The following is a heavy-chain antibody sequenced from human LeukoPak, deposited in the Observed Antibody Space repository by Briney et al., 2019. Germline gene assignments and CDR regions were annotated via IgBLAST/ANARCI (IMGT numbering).Heavy chain of an antibody. D-gene: IGHD3-3*01. CDR2: IYTSGST. V-gene: IGHV4-4*07. CDR3: ARDTAGNDFWSGYSTRWFDP. Sequence: SETLSLTCTVSGGSISSFYWSWIGQPAGKGLEWIGRIYTSGSTNYNPSLKSRVTMSVDTSKNQFSLKLSSVTAADTAVYYCARDTAGNDFWSGYSTRWFDPWGQGTLVTVSS. CDR1: GGSISSFY. J-gene: IGHJ5*02.